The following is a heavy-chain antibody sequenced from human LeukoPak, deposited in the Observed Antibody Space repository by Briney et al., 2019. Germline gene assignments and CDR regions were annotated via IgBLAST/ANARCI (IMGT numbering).Heavy chain of an antibody. CDR2: IYHSGST. CDR3: ARPAMATIRDAFDI. Sequence: SGTLSLTCAVSGGSISSSNWWSWVRQPPGKGLEWIGEIYHSGSTNYNPSLKSRVTISVDTSKNQFSLKLSSVTAADTAVYYCARPAMATIRDAFDIWGQGTMVTVSS. D-gene: IGHD5-24*01. J-gene: IGHJ3*02. CDR1: GGSISSSNW. V-gene: IGHV4-4*02.